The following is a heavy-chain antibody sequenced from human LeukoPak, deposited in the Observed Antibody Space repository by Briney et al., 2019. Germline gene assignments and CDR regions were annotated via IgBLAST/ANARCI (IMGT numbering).Heavy chain of an antibody. J-gene: IGHJ4*02. CDR2: INPNSGGT. V-gene: IGHV1-2*02. D-gene: IGHD2-2*01. CDR1: GYTFTGYY. Sequence: ASVKVSCKASGYTFTGYYMHWVRQAPGQGLEWMGWINPNSGGTNYAQKFQGRVTMTRDTSISTAYMELSRLRSDDTAVYYCASELGVVPAAFDYRGQGTLVTVSS. CDR3: ASELGVVPAAFDY.